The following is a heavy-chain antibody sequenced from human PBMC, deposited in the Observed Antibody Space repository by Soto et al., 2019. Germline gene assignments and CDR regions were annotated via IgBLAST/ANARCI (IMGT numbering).Heavy chain of an antibody. J-gene: IGHJ4*02. Sequence: EVQLVESGGGLVQPGGSLRLSCAASGFTFSSYSRNWVRQAPGKGLEWVSYISSSSSTIYYADSVKGRFTISRDNAKNSLYLQMNSLRDEDTAVYYCARGLYYYDSSGYWGYWGQGTLVTVSS. CDR2: ISSSSSTI. CDR3: ARGLYYYDSSGYWGY. CDR1: GFTFSSYS. V-gene: IGHV3-48*02. D-gene: IGHD3-22*01.